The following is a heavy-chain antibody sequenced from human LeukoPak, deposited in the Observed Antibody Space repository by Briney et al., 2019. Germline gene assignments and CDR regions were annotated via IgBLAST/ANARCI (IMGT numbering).Heavy chain of an antibody. J-gene: IGHJ6*03. V-gene: IGHV3-9*01. CDR1: GFTFDDYA. D-gene: IGHD2-2*01. Sequence: GRSLRLSCAASGFTFDDYAMHWVRQAPGKGLEWVSGISWNSGSIGYADSVKGRFTISRDNAKNSLYLQMNSLRAEDTAVYYCARVTGEDIVVVPAAPGDYYYYMDVWGKGTTVTVSS. CDR2: ISWNSGSI. CDR3: ARVTGEDIVVVPAAPGDYYYYMDV.